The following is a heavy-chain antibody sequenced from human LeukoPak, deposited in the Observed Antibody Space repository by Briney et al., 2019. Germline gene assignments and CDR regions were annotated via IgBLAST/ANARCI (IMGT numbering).Heavy chain of an antibody. V-gene: IGHV3-48*01. J-gene: IGHJ4*01. Sequence: PGGSLRLSCAASGFNFIDYIMNWVRQAPGKGLEWISYIGISSGNTKYADSVKGRFTISRDEARNSLYLQMNSLRVEDTAVYYCARDHRYAFDNWGHGTLVTVSS. D-gene: IGHD5-12*01. CDR1: GFNFIDYI. CDR2: IGISSGNT. CDR3: ARDHRYAFDN.